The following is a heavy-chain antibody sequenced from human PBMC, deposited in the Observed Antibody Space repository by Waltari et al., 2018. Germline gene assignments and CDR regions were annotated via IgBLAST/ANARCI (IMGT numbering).Heavy chain of an antibody. V-gene: IGHV4-4*07. CDR2: IYTSGST. CDR1: GGSISSYY. J-gene: IGHJ5*02. D-gene: IGHD2-15*01. CDR3: ARENVRYCSGGSCYPGWFDP. Sequence: QVQLQESGPGLVKPSETLSLTCTVSGGSISSYYWSWIRQPAGKGLEWIGRIYTSGSTNYTPSLKSRVTMSVDTSKNHFSLKLSSVTAADTAVYYCARENVRYCSGGSCYPGWFDPWGQGTLVTVSS.